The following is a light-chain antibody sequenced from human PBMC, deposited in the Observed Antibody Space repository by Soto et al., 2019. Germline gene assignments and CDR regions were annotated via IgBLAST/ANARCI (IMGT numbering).Light chain of an antibody. CDR1: QSITGY. Sequence: DIQMTQSPSSLSASVGDRVTITCRASQSITGYLNWYQQKPGKAPKLLIYAASSLQSGVPSRFSHSGSGTHFTLTTSRLQRDDFATYFCQQSLGIPYTFGQGTRLETK. J-gene: IGKJ2*01. CDR3: QQSLGIPYT. V-gene: IGKV1-39*01. CDR2: AAS.